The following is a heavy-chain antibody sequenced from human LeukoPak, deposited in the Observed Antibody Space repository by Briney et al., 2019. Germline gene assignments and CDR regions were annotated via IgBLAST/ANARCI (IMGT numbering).Heavy chain of an antibody. V-gene: IGHV3-74*01. J-gene: IGHJ4*02. Sequence: GGSLRLSCAASGFSFSNYWMHWVRQAPGKGQVWVSRISSDGSDTIYADSVKGRFTMSRDNAKNTLYLQMNSLRVEDTAVYYCARGRPHGNDYWGQGTLVTVSS. CDR3: ARGRPHGNDY. CDR1: GFSFSNYW. CDR2: ISSDGSDT. D-gene: IGHD4-23*01.